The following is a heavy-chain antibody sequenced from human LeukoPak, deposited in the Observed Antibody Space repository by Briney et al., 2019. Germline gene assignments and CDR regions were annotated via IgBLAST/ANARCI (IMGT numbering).Heavy chain of an antibody. CDR1: GGSFSGYY. Sequence: SETLSLTCAVYGGSFSGYYWSWIRQPPGKGLEWIGEINHSGSTNYNPSLKSRVTISVDTSKNQFSLKLSSVTAADTAVYYCARLRRPGYCSGGSCYSPHFAYWGQGTLVTVSS. V-gene: IGHV4-34*01. CDR2: INHSGST. J-gene: IGHJ4*02. CDR3: ARLRRPGYCSGGSCYSPHFAY. D-gene: IGHD2-15*01.